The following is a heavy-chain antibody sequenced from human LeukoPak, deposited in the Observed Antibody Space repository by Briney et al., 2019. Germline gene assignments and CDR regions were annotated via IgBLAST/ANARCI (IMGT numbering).Heavy chain of an antibody. CDR3: AREQMGFDY. CDR1: GDSVSSNSAA. Sequence: SQTLSLTCDISGDSVSSNSAAWTWIRQSPSRGLEWLGRTYYRSKWFYGYGLSVKSRITFKSDTSKNQFSLQLNSVTPEDTAVYYCAREQMGFDYWGQGTLVTVSS. CDR2: TYYRSKWFY. D-gene: IGHD2-8*01. V-gene: IGHV6-1*01. J-gene: IGHJ4*02.